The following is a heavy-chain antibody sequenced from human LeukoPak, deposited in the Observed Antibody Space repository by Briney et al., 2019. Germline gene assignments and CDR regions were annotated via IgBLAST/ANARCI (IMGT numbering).Heavy chain of an antibody. V-gene: IGHV1-69*13. CDR1: GGTFSSYA. CDR3: ARDHYYDSSGFGVDY. J-gene: IGHJ4*02. CDR2: IIPIFGTA. D-gene: IGHD3-22*01. Sequence: SVKVSCKASGGTFSSYAISWVRQAPGQGLEWMGGIIPIFGTANYAQKFQGRVTITADESTSIAYMELSSLRSEDTAVYYCARDHYYDSSGFGVDYWGQGTLVTVSS.